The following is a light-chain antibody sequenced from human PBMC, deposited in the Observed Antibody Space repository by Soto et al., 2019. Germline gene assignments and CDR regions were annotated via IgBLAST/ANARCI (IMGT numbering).Light chain of an antibody. V-gene: IGKV3-11*01. CDR3: QQRSNWPIT. CDR2: DAS. J-gene: IGKJ5*01. CDR1: QSVSSY. Sequence: EIVFTQSPGTLALSPGERARLSCRASQSVSSYLAWYQQKPGQAPRLLIYDASNRATGIPARFSGSGSGTDFTLTISSLEPEDFAVYYCQQRSNWPITFGQGTRLEI.